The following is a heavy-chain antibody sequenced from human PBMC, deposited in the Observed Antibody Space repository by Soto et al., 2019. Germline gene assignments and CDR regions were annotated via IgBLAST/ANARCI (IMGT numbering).Heavy chain of an antibody. Sequence: GGSLRLSCAASGFTFSSYAMSWVRQAPGKGLEWVSAISGSGGSTYYADSVKGRFTISRDNSKNTLYLQMNSLRAEDTAVYYCAKDQLTIFGVPENWFDPWGQGTLVTVSS. CDR2: ISGSGGST. D-gene: IGHD3-3*01. CDR1: GFTFSSYA. J-gene: IGHJ5*02. CDR3: AKDQLTIFGVPENWFDP. V-gene: IGHV3-23*01.